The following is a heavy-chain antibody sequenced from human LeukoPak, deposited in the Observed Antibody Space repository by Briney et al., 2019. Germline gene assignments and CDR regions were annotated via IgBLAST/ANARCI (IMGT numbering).Heavy chain of an antibody. CDR2: ISGSGGST. CDR1: GFTVSSNY. CDR3: AKDSPITMIVGPHDY. D-gene: IGHD3-22*01. J-gene: IGHJ4*02. Sequence: GGSLRLSCAASGFTVSSNYMNWVRQAPGKGLEWVSAISGSGGSTYYADSVKGRFTISRDNSKNTLYLQMNSLRAEDTAVYYCAKDSPITMIVGPHDYWGQGTLVTVSS. V-gene: IGHV3-23*01.